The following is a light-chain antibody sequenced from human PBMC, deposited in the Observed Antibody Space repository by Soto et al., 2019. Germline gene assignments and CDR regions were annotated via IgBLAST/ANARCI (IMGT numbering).Light chain of an antibody. CDR1: QSVSRSY. J-gene: IGKJ4*01. V-gene: IGKV3-20*01. CDR2: GAS. CDR3: QQYGSSSLT. Sequence: EIVLTQSPGTLSLSPGERATLSCRASQSVSRSYLAWYQQKPGQAPRLLIYGASSRATGIPDRFSGSGSGTDFTLTINRLEPEDFAVYYCQQYGSSSLTFGGGTKVEIK.